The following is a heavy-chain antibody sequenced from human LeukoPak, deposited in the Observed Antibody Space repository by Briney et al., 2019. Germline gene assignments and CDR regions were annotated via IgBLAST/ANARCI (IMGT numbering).Heavy chain of an antibody. J-gene: IGHJ5*02. V-gene: IGHV1-8*01. Sequence: ASVKVSCKASGYIFTSYDINWVRQATGQGLEWLGWMNPNSGATGYAQKFQGRVTITRDTSASTAYMGLSSLRSEDTAVYYCARDRVGCSGGSCYRWFDPWGQGTLVTVSS. D-gene: IGHD2-15*01. CDR1: GYIFTSYD. CDR3: ARDRVGCSGGSCYRWFDP. CDR2: MNPNSGAT.